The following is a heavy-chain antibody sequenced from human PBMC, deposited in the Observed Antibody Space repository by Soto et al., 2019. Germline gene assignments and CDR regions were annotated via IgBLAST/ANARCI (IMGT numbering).Heavy chain of an antibody. CDR1: GFTFSSYG. CDR3: ARERAVAGRRGAFDI. J-gene: IGHJ3*02. V-gene: IGHV3-33*01. CDR2: IWYDGSNK. Sequence: QVQLVESGGGVVQPGRSLRLSCAASGFTFSSYGMHWVRQAPGKGLEWVAVIWYDGSNKYYADSVKGRFTISRDNSKNTLYLQMNSLRAEDTAVYYCARERAVAGRRGAFDIWGQGTMVTVSS. D-gene: IGHD6-19*01.